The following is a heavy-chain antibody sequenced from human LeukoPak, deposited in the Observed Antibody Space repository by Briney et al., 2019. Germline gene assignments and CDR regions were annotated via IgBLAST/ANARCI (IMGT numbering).Heavy chain of an antibody. CDR2: INPNSGGT. J-gene: IGHJ4*02. CDR1: GYTFSDYY. Sequence: GASVKVSCKASGYTFSDYYMHWVRQTPGQGLEWMGWINPNSGGTNYAQKFQGRVTMTRDTSISTAYMELSRLRSDDTAVYYCARQGVRGVIITLYYWGQGTLVTVSS. D-gene: IGHD3-10*02. CDR3: ARQGVRGVIITLYY. V-gene: IGHV1-2*02.